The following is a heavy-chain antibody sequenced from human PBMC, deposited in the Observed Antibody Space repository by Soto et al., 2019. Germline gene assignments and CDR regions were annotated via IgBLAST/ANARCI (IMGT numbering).Heavy chain of an antibody. CDR3: VREKYCSGGSCYSDY. J-gene: IGHJ4*02. V-gene: IGHV3-11*01. CDR2: ISNSGSTT. Sequence: QVQLVESGGGLAKPGGSLRLSCAASGFTFSHYFMTWIRQAPGKGLEWVSHISNSGSTTYYADSVKGRFTISRDNAKDSLSLQMNSLRAEDTAVYYCVREKYCSGGSCYSDYGGQGSLVTVSS. CDR1: GFTFSHYF. D-gene: IGHD2-15*01.